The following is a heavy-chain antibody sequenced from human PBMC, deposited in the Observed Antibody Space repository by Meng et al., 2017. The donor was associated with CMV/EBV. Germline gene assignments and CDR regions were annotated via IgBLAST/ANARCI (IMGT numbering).Heavy chain of an antibody. CDR1: FTFSSYA. D-gene: IGHD3-3*01. V-gene: IGHV3-30*04. J-gene: IGHJ4*02. CDR3: AKDLRFREFWSGYPYFDY. Sequence: FTFSSYAMHWVRQAPCKGLEWVAVISYDGSNKYYADAVKGRFTISRDNSKNTLYLQMNSLRAEDTAVYYCAKDLRFREFWSGYPYFDYWGQGTLVTVSS. CDR2: ISYDGSNK.